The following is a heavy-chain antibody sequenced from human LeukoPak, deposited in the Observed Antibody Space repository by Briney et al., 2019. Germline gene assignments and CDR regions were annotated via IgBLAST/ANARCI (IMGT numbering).Heavy chain of an antibody. CDR1: GFTFRSYS. Sequence: GGSLRLSCAASGFTFRSYSMNWVRQAPGKGLEWVSSISSSSSYIYYADSVKGRFTISRDNAKNSLYLHMNSLRAEDTAVSYCARDSEGGYDYDPFFDYWGQGTLVTVSS. CDR2: ISSSSSYI. CDR3: ARDSEGGYDYDPFFDY. V-gene: IGHV3-21*01. J-gene: IGHJ4*02. D-gene: IGHD5-12*01.